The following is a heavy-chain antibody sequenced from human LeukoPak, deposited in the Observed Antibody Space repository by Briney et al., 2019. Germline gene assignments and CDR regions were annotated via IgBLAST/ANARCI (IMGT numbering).Heavy chain of an antibody. D-gene: IGHD6-13*01. CDR2: ISGSGGST. CDR1: GFTFSSYA. CDR3: AKRLSSSSTWYYFDY. J-gene: IGHJ4*02. Sequence: GGSLRLSCAASGFTFSSYAMSWVRQAPGKRLEWVSAISGSGGSTYYADSVKGRFTISRDNSKNTLYLQMNSLRAEDTAVYYCAKRLSSSSTWYYFDYWGQGTLVTVSP. V-gene: IGHV3-23*01.